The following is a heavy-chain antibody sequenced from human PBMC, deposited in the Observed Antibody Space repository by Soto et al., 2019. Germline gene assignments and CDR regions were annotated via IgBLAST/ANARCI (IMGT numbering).Heavy chain of an antibody. J-gene: IGHJ5*02. V-gene: IGHV1-69*13. D-gene: IGHD6-13*01. CDR3: ARDSSSWYRWFDP. CDR1: GGTFSSYA. CDR2: IMPIFGTA. Sequence: SVKVSCKASGGTFSSYAISWVRQAPGQGLEWMGGIMPIFGTANYAQKFQVRVTITADESTSTAYMELSSLRSEGTAVYYCARDSSSWYRWFDPWGQVTLVTIS.